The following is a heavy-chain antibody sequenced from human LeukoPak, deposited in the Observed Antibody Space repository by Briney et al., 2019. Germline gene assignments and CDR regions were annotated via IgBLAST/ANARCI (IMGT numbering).Heavy chain of an antibody. CDR1: GFTFSSYW. J-gene: IGHJ6*02. CDR3: ARGGGLDV. D-gene: IGHD3-16*01. Sequence: GGSLRLSCAASGFTFSSYWMNWARQAPGKGLEWVAIINHNGNVNYYVDSVKGRFTISRDNAKNSLYLQMSNLRGEDTGVYFCARGGGLDVWGQGATVTVSS. V-gene: IGHV3-7*03. CDR2: INHNGNVN.